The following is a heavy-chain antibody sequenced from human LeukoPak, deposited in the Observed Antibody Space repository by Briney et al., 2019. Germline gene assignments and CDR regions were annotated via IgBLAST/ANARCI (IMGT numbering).Heavy chain of an antibody. Sequence: PSETLSLTCTVSGGSISSYYWSWIRQPPGKGLEWIGYIYYSGSTNYNPSLKSRVTISVDTSRNQFSLKLSSVTAADTAVYYCARAVDRGYSYGGFDYWGQGTLVTVSS. CDR2: IYYSGST. V-gene: IGHV4-59*01. D-gene: IGHD5-18*01. CDR3: ARAVDRGYSYGGFDY. CDR1: GGSISSYY. J-gene: IGHJ4*02.